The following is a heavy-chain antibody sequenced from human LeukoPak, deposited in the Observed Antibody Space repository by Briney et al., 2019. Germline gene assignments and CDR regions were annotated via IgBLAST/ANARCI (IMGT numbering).Heavy chain of an antibody. V-gene: IGHV3-53*01. CDR3: AKAGFIYGYIPFDY. CDR2: FYVGGAT. D-gene: IGHD5-18*01. Sequence: GGSLRLSCAVSGFSVTNNYMSWVRQAPGKGLEWGSVFYVGGATYYADSVQGRFTISRDSSKNTLNLQMNSLRAEDTAVYYCAKAGFIYGYIPFDYWGQGTLVTVSS. CDR1: GFSVTNNY. J-gene: IGHJ4*02.